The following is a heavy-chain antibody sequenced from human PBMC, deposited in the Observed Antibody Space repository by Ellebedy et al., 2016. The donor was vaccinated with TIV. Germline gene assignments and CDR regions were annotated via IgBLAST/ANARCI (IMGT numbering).Heavy chain of an antibody. Sequence: SVKVSCXASGGTFSSYAISWVRQAPGQGLEWMGGIIPIFGTANYAQKFQGRVTITADESTSTAYMELRSLRSDDTAVYYCARDYTVVTPGWFDPWGQGTLVTVSS. D-gene: IGHD4-23*01. CDR3: ARDYTVVTPGWFDP. CDR1: GGTFSSYA. J-gene: IGHJ5*02. CDR2: IIPIFGTA. V-gene: IGHV1-69*13.